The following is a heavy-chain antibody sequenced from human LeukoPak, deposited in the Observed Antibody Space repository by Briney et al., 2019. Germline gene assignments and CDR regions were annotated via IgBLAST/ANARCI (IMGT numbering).Heavy chain of an antibody. Sequence: ASVKVSCKASGYTXTGYYMHWVRQAPGHGLEWMGWIYPDSGGTNYAQKFQGRVTMTRDTSISTAYMGLSRLTSDDTAVYYCARGRSDYYLDSWGQGTLVTVSS. J-gene: IGHJ4*02. D-gene: IGHD3-10*01. CDR3: ARGRSDYYLDS. V-gene: IGHV1-2*02. CDR1: GYTXTGYY. CDR2: IYPDSGGT.